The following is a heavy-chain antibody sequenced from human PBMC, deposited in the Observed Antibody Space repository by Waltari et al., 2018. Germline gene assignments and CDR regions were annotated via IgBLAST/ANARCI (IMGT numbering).Heavy chain of an antibody. CDR2: INHSGST. V-gene: IGHV4-34*01. CDR1: GGSFSGYY. J-gene: IGHJ5*02. Sequence: QVQLQQWGAGLLKPSETLSPTCAVYGGSFSGYYWSWIRQPPGKGREWIGEINHSGSTNYNPSLKSRVTISVDTSKNQFSLKLSSVTAADTAVYYCATTSTTVVTPRSKNWFDPWGQGTLVTVSS. CDR3: ATTSTTVVTPRSKNWFDP. D-gene: IGHD4-17*01.